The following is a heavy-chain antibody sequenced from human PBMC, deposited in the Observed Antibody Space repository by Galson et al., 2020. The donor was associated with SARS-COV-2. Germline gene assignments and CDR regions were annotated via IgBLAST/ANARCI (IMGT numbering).Heavy chain of an antibody. CDR2: INPSGGST. D-gene: IGHD3-3*01. CDR1: GYTFTSYY. V-gene: IGHV1-46*01. Sequence: ASVKVSCKASGYTFTSYYMHWVRQAPGQGLEWMGIINPSGGSTSYAQKFQGRVTMTRDTSTSTVYMELSSLRSEDTAVYYCARDSSPWAYDFWSGYSYYYYYDMDVWGKGTTVTVYS. J-gene: IGHJ6*03. CDR3: ARDSSPWAYDFWSGYSYYYYYDMDV.